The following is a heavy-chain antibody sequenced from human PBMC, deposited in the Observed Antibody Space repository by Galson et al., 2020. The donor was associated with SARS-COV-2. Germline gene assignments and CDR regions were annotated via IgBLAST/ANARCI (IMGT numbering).Heavy chain of an antibody. D-gene: IGHD4-17*01. CDR2: IDWADDK. CDR3: ARNYGPGNFDY. V-gene: IGHV2-70*11. J-gene: IGHJ4*02. CDR1: GFSLSTSGMC. Sequence: ESGPTLVNPTQPLTLTCTFSGFSLSTSGMCVSWIRQPPGQALEWLARIDWADDKYYSPSLKTRLTISKDTSKNQVVLTMTNMDPVDTATYYCARNYGPGNFDYWGQGTLVTVSS.